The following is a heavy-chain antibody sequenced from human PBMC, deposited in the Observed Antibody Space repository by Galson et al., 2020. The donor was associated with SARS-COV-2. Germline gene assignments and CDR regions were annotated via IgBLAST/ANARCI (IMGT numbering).Heavy chain of an antibody. Sequence: PSQTLSLTCAVSGGSISSYNWWSWVRQSPGKGLEWIGEIYHSGSPKYNPSLKSRVTISVDKSKNQFFLRLTSVTAADTAMYYCARLSYDSNGYVYFDYWGQGTLVTVSS. D-gene: IGHD3-22*01. CDR3: ARLSYDSNGYVYFDY. CDR1: GGSISSYNW. CDR2: IYHSGSP. J-gene: IGHJ4*02. V-gene: IGHV4-4*02.